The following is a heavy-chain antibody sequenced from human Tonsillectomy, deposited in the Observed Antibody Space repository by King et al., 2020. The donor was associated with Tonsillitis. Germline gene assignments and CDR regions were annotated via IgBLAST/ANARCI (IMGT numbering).Heavy chain of an antibody. V-gene: IGHV1-69*01. J-gene: IGHJ6*02. CDR1: GGTFYNYA. D-gene: IGHD3-10*01. Sequence: VQLVESGAEVKKPGSSVRVSCKASGGTFYNYAFSWVRQAPGQGFEWRGGIIPIFGPANYAQKFQGRVRITADESTSTAYMDLSSLRSADTAVYYCARSRAPYGSGNPLAFGMDVWGQGTTVTVSS. CDR2: IIPIFGPA. CDR3: ARSRAPYGSGNPLAFGMDV.